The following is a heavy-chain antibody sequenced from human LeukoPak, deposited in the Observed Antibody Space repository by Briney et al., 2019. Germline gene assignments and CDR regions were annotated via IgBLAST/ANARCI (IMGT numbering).Heavy chain of an antibody. J-gene: IGHJ4*02. CDR2: IDWDDDK. CDR1: GFSLSTSGMR. D-gene: IGHD2-21*02. Sequence: SGPALVKPTQTLTLTCTFSGFSLSTSGMRVSWIRQPPGKALEWLARIDWDDDKFHSTSLKTRLTISKDTSKNQVVLTMTNMDPVDTATYYCARTPYCGGDCYVDYWGQGTLVTVSS. CDR3: ARTPYCGGDCYVDY. V-gene: IGHV2-70*04.